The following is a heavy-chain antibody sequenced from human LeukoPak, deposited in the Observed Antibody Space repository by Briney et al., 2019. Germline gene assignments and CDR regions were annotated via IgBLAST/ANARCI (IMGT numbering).Heavy chain of an antibody. CDR1: GFTFGNYW. J-gene: IGHJ2*01. D-gene: IGHD3-16*01. Sequence: GGSLRLSCAASGFTFGNYWMHWVRQAPGKGLVWVSRINSDGSSTTYADSVKGRFTISRDNSKNTLYLQMNSLRVEDTAVYYCARDGGAGWYFDLWGRGTLVTVSS. CDR2: INSDGSST. V-gene: IGHV3-74*03. CDR3: ARDGGAGWYFDL.